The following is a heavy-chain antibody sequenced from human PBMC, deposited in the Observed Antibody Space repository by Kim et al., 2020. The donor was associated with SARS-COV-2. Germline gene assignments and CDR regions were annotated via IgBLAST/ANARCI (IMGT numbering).Heavy chain of an antibody. V-gene: IGHV1-2*02. Sequence: GTNYAQKFQGRVTMTRDTSISTAYMELSRLRSDDTAVYYCARAKQQLVGNWGQGTLVTVSS. CDR2: GT. D-gene: IGHD6-13*01. CDR3: ARAKQQLVGN. J-gene: IGHJ4*02.